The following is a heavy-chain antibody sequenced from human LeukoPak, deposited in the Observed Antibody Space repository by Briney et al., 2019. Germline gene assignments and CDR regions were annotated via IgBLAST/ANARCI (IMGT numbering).Heavy chain of an antibody. D-gene: IGHD2-2*01. V-gene: IGHV3-30*04. J-gene: IGHJ6*02. CDR1: GFTFRSYS. Sequence: PGGSLRLSCAASGFTFRSYSIHWVRQAPGKGLEWVARISYDGSNQNYADSVKGRFTIPRDNSQNTVYLQMNSLRAEDSAVYYCARERIVVVVTENKLQHFGMDVWGQGTTVIVSS. CDR2: ISYDGSNQ. CDR3: ARERIVVVVTENKLQHFGMDV.